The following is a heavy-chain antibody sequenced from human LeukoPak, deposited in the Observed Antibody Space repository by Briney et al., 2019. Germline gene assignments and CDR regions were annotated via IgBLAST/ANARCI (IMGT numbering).Heavy chain of an antibody. V-gene: IGHV3-30*04. D-gene: IGHD6-13*01. CDR1: GFTFSSYA. J-gene: IGHJ4*02. CDR3: AREGSHKYYFDY. CDR2: ISYDGSNK. Sequence: GGSLRLSCAASGFTFSSYAMHWVRQAPGKGLEWVAVISYDGSNKYYADSVKGRFTISRDNSKNTLYLQMNSLRAEDTAVYYCAREGSHKYYFDYWGQGTLVTVSS.